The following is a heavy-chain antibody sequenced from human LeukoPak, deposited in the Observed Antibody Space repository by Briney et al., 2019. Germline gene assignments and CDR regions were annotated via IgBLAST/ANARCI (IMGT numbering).Heavy chain of an antibody. Sequence: GGSLRLSCAASGFIFSSFSVNWVRQAPGKGLEWVSSISTSGGLSSVYYADSVKGRFTISRDIAKNTLYLQMNSLGAEDTAVYYCARDAVDTANAVWGQGTTVTVSS. D-gene: IGHD5-18*01. CDR2: ISTSGGLSSV. CDR3: ARDAVDTANAV. V-gene: IGHV3-21*01. J-gene: IGHJ6*02. CDR1: GFIFSSFS.